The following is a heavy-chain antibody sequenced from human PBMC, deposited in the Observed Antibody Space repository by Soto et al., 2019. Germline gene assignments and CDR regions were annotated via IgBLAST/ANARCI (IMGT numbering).Heavy chain of an antibody. CDR3: ASGGTTGTTATNWFDP. J-gene: IGHJ5*02. D-gene: IGHD1-1*01. CDR2: ISSSSDYI. CDR1: GFTFSTYS. Sequence: EVQLVESGGGLVKPGGSLRLSCAASGFTFSTYSMNWVRQAPGKGLEWVSSISSSSDYIYYADSVKGRFTISRDNAKNSRYLQMNSLSDEDTAVYYCASGGTTGTTATNWFDPWGQGTLVTVSS. V-gene: IGHV3-21*01.